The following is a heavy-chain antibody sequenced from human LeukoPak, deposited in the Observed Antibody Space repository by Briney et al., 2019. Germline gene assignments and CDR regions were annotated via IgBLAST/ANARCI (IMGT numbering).Heavy chain of an antibody. CDR3: TRVGYIDEGIDY. V-gene: IGHV3-7*04. D-gene: IGHD5-24*01. J-gene: IGHJ4*02. CDR2: IKQDGSKK. Sequence: GGSLRLSCVASGFPFSSYWMTWVRQAPGKGLEWVANIKQDGSKKSYVDSVKGRFTISRDNAKNSLHLQMNSLRAEDTAIYYCTRVGYIDEGIDYWGQGTLVTVSS. CDR1: GFPFSSYW.